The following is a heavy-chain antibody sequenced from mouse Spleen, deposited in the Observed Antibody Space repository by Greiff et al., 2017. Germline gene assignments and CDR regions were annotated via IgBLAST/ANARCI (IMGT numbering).Heavy chain of an antibody. CDR3: ARQGYYGSRYFDV. J-gene: IGHJ1*03. V-gene: IGHV5-9*01. D-gene: IGHD1-1*01. Sequence: EVQLVESGGGLVKPGGSLKLSCAASGFTFSSYTMSWVRQTPEKRLEWVATISGGGGNTYYPDSVKGRFTISRDNAKNTLYLQMSSLRSEDTALYYGARQGYYGSRYFDVWGTGTTVTVSS. CDR2: ISGGGGNT. CDR1: GFTFSSYT.